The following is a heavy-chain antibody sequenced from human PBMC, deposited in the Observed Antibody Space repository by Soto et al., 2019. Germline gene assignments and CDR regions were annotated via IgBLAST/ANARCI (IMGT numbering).Heavy chain of an antibody. CDR2: ISWNSGCI. J-gene: IGHJ4*02. CDR3: AKGEGSSGYYSLFDY. V-gene: IGHV3-9*01. CDR1: GFTFDDYA. D-gene: IGHD3-22*01. Sequence: EVQLVESGGGLVQPGRSLRLSCAASGFTFDDYAMHWVRQAPGKGLEWVSGISWNSGCIGYADSVKGRFPISRDNAKNSMYLQMNSLRAEDTALYYCAKGEGSSGYYSLFDYWGQGTLVTVSS.